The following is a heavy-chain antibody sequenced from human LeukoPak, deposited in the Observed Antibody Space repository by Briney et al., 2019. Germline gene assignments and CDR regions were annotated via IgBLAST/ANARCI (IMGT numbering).Heavy chain of an antibody. Sequence: GGSLRLSCAVSGFTFSSYWMSWVRQAPGKGLEWVANIKQDGSEKYYVDSVKGRFTISRDNAKNSLYLQMNSLRAEDTAVYYCARDEYYYDSSGYYHYSDAFDIWGQGTMVTVSS. CDR1: GFTFSSYW. CDR2: IKQDGSEK. CDR3: ARDEYYYDSSGYYHYSDAFDI. V-gene: IGHV3-7*01. J-gene: IGHJ3*02. D-gene: IGHD3-22*01.